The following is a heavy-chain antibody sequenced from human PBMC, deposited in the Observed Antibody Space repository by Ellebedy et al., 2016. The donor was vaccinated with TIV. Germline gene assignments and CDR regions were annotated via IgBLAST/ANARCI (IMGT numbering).Heavy chain of an antibody. CDR3: ARDLDKTSGWYGGAAY. J-gene: IGHJ4*02. CDR2: ISYDGSSK. CDR1: GFTFNNYA. V-gene: IGHV3-30-3*01. Sequence: PGGSLRLSCAASGFTFNNYAMHWVRQAPGKGLEWVAIISYDGSSKYYADSVKGRFTISRDNSMTSLSLEMNSLRAEDTAVYYCARDLDKTSGWYGGAAYWGQGTLVTVSS. D-gene: IGHD6-19*01.